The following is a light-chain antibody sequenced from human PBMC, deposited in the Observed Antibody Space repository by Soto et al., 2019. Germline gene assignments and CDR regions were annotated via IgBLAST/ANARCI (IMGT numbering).Light chain of an antibody. CDR1: QRVSSY. Sequence: EIVLTQSPATLSLSPGERATLSCRASQRVSSYLAWYQHKPGQAPRLLIYDASNRAPGIPARFSGSGSGTDFTLTISTLEPEDFAVYYCQHRSNWYTFGQGTKLEVK. J-gene: IGKJ2*01. V-gene: IGKV3-11*01. CDR2: DAS. CDR3: QHRSNWYT.